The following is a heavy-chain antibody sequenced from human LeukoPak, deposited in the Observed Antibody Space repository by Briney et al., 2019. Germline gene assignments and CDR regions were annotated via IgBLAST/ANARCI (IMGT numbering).Heavy chain of an antibody. CDR1: GGTFSSYA. Sequence: SVKVSCKASGGTFSSYAISWVRQAPGQGLEGMGGISPIFDTAKYAQKFQGRVAITADESTSTAYIELSSLRSEDTAVYYCARPRLTIAASGPHLDYFDYWGQGTLVTVSS. V-gene: IGHV1-69*13. CDR3: ARPRLTIAASGPHLDYFDY. CDR2: ISPIFDTA. D-gene: IGHD6-13*01. J-gene: IGHJ4*02.